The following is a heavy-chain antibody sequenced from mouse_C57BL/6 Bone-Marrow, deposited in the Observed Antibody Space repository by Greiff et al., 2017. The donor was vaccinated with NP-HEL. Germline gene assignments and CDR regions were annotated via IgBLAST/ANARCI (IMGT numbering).Heavy chain of an antibody. J-gene: IGHJ2*01. CDR1: GFTFSNYW. CDR2: IRLKSDNYAT. CDR3: TEGVVTTFDY. V-gene: IGHV6-3*01. D-gene: IGHD2-2*01. Sequence: EVQLVESGGGLVQPGGSMKLSCVASGFTFSNYWMNWVRQSPEKGLEWVAQIRLKSDNYATHYAESVKGRFTISRDDSKSSVYLQMNNVRAEDTGIYYCTEGVVTTFDYWGQGTTLTVSS.